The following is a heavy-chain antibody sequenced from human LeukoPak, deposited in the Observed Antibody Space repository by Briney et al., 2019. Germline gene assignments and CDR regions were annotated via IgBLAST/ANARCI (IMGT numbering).Heavy chain of an antibody. Sequence: PSETLSLTCAVYGGSFSGYYWSWIRQPPGKGREWIGEINHSGSTNYNASIKSRVSISVDTSKNQFSLKLSSVTAADTAVYYCAREWLARGGYYWGQGTLVTVSS. V-gene: IGHV4-34*01. D-gene: IGHD3-22*01. J-gene: IGHJ4*02. CDR3: AREWLARGGYY. CDR1: GGSFSGYY. CDR2: INHSGST.